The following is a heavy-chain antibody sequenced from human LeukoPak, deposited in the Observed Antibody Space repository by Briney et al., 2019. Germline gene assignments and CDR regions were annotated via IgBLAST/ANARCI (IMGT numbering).Heavy chain of an antibody. J-gene: IGHJ4*02. CDR3: ARRGSSSTSNFDY. V-gene: IGHV3-23*01. CDR1: GFTFSSYA. D-gene: IGHD2-2*01. CDR2: ISGSGGST. Sequence: GGSLRLSCAASGFTFSSYAMSWVRQAPGKGLEWVSAISGSGGSTYYADSVKGRFTISRDNSKNTLYLQMNSLRAEDTAVYYCARRGSSSTSNFDYWGQGTLVAVSS.